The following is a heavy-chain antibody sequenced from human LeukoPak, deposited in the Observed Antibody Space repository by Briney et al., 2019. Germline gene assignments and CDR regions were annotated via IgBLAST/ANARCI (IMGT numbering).Heavy chain of an antibody. Sequence: GGSLRLSCAASGFTFSSYAMSWVRQAPGKGLEWVANIKQDGSETNHLGSVEGRFTISRDNAKGSLYLQMNNLRAEDTAVYYCARNRGLQQFDYWGQGTLVTVSS. CDR3: ARNRGLQQFDY. CDR1: GFTFSSYA. CDR2: IKQDGSET. D-gene: IGHD1/OR15-1a*01. V-gene: IGHV3-7*01. J-gene: IGHJ4*02.